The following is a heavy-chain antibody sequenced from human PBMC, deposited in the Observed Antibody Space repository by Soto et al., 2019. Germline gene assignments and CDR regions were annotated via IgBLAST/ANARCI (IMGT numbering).Heavy chain of an antibody. CDR1: GFTFSSYA. CDR3: AKDSGYFISAFDI. CDR2: ISGSGGST. D-gene: IGHD5-12*01. J-gene: IGHJ3*02. Sequence: GGSLRLSCSASGFTFSSYAMSWVRQAPGKGLEWVSAISGSGGSTYYADSVKGRFTISRDNSKNTLYLQMNSLRAEDTAVYYCAKDSGYFISAFDIWGQGTMVTVSS. V-gene: IGHV3-23*01.